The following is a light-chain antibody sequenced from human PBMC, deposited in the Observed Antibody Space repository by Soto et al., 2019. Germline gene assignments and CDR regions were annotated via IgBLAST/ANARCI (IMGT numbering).Light chain of an antibody. Sequence: DLQMTQSPSTLSASVGDRLTITCRASQSISRGLAWFQQKPGKAPKPLISEASYLESGVPSRVSGSGSGTEFTLTISSLQPDDYATYYCQQYHTYSRTFGQGTKVEIK. CDR1: QSISRG. J-gene: IGKJ1*01. CDR2: EAS. V-gene: IGKV1-5*03. CDR3: QQYHTYSRT.